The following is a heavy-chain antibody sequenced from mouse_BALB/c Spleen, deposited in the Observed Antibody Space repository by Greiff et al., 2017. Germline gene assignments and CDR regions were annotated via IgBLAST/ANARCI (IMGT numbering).Heavy chain of an antibody. CDR2: ISYSGST. V-gene: IGHV3-2*02. J-gene: IGHJ4*01. Sequence: EVMLVESGPGLVKPSQSLSLTCTVTGYSITSDYAWNWIRQFPGNKLEWMGYISYSGSTSYNPSLKSRISITRDTSKNQFFLQLNSVTTEDTATYYCARSAPYAMDYWGQGTSVTVSS. CDR1: GYSITSDYA. CDR3: ARSAPYAMDY.